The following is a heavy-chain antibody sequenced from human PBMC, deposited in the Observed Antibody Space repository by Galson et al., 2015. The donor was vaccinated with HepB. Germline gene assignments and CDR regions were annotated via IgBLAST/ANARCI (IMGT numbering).Heavy chain of an antibody. CDR2: ISGSSSYI. CDR1: GFTFSSYS. J-gene: IGHJ4*02. V-gene: IGHV3-21*01. Sequence: TLRLSCAASGFTFSSYSMSWVRQAPGKGLEWVSSISGSSSYIYYTDSVKGRFTIFRDNAKNSLYLQMNSLGVEDTAVYYCARDRNYYDHWGQGTLVTVSS. D-gene: IGHD2/OR15-2a*01. CDR3: ARDRNYYDH.